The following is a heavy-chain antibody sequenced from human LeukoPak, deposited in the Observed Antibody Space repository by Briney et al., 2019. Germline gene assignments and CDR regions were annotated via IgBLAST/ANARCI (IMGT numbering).Heavy chain of an antibody. J-gene: IGHJ4*02. CDR3: ARTLYIAAAPGGFDY. CDR1: GYTFTSYD. Sequence: ASVKVSCKASGYTFTSYDINWVRQATGQGLEWMGWINPKNAGTNYAQKFQGRVTMTRDTSTGTVYMELSRLRSDDTAVYYCARTLYIAAAPGGFDYWGQGTLVTVSS. D-gene: IGHD6-13*01. V-gene: IGHV1-2*02. CDR2: INPKNAGT.